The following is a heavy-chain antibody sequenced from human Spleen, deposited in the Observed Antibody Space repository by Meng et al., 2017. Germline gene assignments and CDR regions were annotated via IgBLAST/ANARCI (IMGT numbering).Heavy chain of an antibody. CDR2: ISWNSGSI. V-gene: IGHV3-9*03. CDR3: AKDMADSLYCSGGSCYSHAFDI. Sequence: SLKISCAASGFTFSGHWMHWVRQAPGKGLEWVSGISWNSGSIGYADSVKGRFTISRDNAKNSLYLQMNSLRAEDMALYYCAKDMADSLYCSGGSCYSHAFDIWGQGTMVTVSS. J-gene: IGHJ3*02. D-gene: IGHD2-15*01. CDR1: GFTFSGHW.